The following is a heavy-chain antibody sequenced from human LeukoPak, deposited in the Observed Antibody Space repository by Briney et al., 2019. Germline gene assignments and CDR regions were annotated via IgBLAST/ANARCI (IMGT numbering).Heavy chain of an antibody. CDR1: GFPFSRSW. V-gene: IGHV3-7*01. CDR2: INDDGSER. Sequence: PGGSLRLSCAAAGFPFSRSWMSWVRQAPGKGLEWVANINDDGSERYYVDSVKGRFTISRDTAKTSLYLQMNSLRDVDTAVYYCARSGSPGSVDYWGKGTLVTVSS. J-gene: IGHJ4*02. D-gene: IGHD6-25*01. CDR3: ARSGSPGSVDY.